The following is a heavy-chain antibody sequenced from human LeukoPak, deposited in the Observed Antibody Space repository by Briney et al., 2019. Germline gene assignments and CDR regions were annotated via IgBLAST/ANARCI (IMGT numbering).Heavy chain of an antibody. CDR3: AKVKTDILIPDS. CDR2: IRFDGSNT. Sequence: GGSLRLSCVASGFTFRLFGMHWVRQAPGKGLEWVSFIRFDGSNTHHADSVKGRFTISRDNSKNTLYLQMNSLTSADTAVCYCAKVKTDILIPDSWGQGTLVTVSS. V-gene: IGHV3-30*02. CDR1: GFTFRLFG. D-gene: IGHD2-21*02. J-gene: IGHJ4*02.